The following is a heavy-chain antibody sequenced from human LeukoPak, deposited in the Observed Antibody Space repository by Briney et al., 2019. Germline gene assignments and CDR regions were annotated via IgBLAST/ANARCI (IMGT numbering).Heavy chain of an antibody. CDR1: GFTFRTYW. D-gene: IGHD1-26*01. Sequence: GGSLRLSCAASGFTFRTYWMHWVRQVPGKGLVWVSRISSDGSSTIYADSVKGRFTISRDNANNTLYLQMNSLRGEDTAVYYCAREWALPRAYYMDVRGKGTTVTVSS. CDR3: AREWALPRAYYMDV. V-gene: IGHV3-74*01. CDR2: ISSDGSST. J-gene: IGHJ6*03.